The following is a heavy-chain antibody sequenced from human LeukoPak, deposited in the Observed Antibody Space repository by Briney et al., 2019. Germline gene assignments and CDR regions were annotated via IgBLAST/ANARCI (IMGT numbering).Heavy chain of an antibody. V-gene: IGHV3-21*01. CDR2: ISSGGTYI. CDR3: ARDRPTGRSRGVVVQ. D-gene: IGHD2-15*01. Sequence: GGSLRLSCAASGFTFYTYAMTWVRQAPGKGLEWVSSISSGGTYIYYAESVRGRSTISRDNTKNFLYLQLSTLRVEDTAVYYCARDRPTGRSRGVVVQWGQGTLVTVSS. J-gene: IGHJ4*02. CDR1: GFTFYTYA.